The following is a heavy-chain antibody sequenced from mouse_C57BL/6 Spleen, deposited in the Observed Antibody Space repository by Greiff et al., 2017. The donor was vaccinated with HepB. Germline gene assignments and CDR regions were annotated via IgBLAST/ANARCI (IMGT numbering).Heavy chain of an antibody. CDR2: IYPGDGDT. D-gene: IGHD3-2*02. V-gene: IGHV1-80*01. CDR1: GYAFSSYW. Sequence: VQGVESGAELVKPGASVKISCKASGYAFSSYWMNWVKQRPGKGLEWIGQIYPGDGDTNYNGKFKGKATLTADKSSSTAYRQLSSLTSEDSAVYFCARDSSGWFAYWGQGTLVTVSA. CDR3: ARDSSGWFAY. J-gene: IGHJ3*01.